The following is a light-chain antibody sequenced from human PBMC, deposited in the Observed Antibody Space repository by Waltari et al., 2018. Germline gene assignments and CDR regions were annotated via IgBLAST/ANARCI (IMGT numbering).Light chain of an antibody. V-gene: IGLV4-69*01. J-gene: IGLJ3*02. CDR3: QTGGHGTWV. CDR2: VNSDGSH. CDR1: RGHSSNV. Sequence: QLVLTQSPSASASLGASVKLTCTLSRGHSSNVFAWLQKQPAKGPRYLMKVNSDGSHRKGDKSPDRFSGSSSGAEHYLTIASLQSEDEADYYCQTGGHGTWVFGGGTKLTVL.